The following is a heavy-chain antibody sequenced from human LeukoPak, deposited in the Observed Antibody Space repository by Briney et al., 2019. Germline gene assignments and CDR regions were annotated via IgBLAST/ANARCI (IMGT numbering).Heavy chain of an antibody. V-gene: IGHV5-51*01. CDR1: GYTFTSYW. Sequence: GESLKISCKGSGYTFTSYWIGWVRQMPGKGLEWLGIISPVDSDTSYSASFQGQVTISADKSISTAYLQWSSLRASDTAMYYCARHVPFSGSYYFDYWGQGTLVAVSS. CDR3: ARHVPFSGSYYFDY. D-gene: IGHD1-26*01. CDR2: ISPVDSDT. J-gene: IGHJ4*02.